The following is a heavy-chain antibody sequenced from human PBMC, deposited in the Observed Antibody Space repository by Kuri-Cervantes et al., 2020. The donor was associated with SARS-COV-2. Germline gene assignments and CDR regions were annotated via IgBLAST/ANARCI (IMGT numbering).Heavy chain of an antibody. Sequence: ESLKISCTVSGGSISSSSYYWGWIRQPPGKGLEWIGSIYYSGSTYYNPSLKSRVTISVDTSKNQFSLKLSSVTAADTAVYYCARAYSNYVLSDYWGRGTLVTVSS. V-gene: IGHV4-39*07. CDR2: IYYSGST. D-gene: IGHD4-11*01. CDR1: GGSISSSSYY. CDR3: ARAYSNYVLSDY. J-gene: IGHJ4*02.